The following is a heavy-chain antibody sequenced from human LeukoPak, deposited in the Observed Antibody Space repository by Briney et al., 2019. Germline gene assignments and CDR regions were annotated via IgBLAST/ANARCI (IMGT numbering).Heavy chain of an antibody. CDR3: ARVELYYDSSGYLES. CDR1: GYTFTSYG. CDR2: ISAYNGNT. J-gene: IGHJ5*02. V-gene: IGHV1-18*01. Sequence: GASVKVSCKASGYTFTSYGISWVRQAPGQGLEWMGWISAYNGNTNYAQKLQGRVTMTTDTSTSTAYMELRSLGSDDTAVYYCARVELYYDSSGYLESWGQGTLVTVSS. D-gene: IGHD3-22*01.